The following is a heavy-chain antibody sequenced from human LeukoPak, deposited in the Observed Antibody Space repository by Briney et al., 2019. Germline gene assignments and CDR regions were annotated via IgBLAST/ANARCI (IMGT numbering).Heavy chain of an antibody. CDR1: GGTFSSYA. Sequence: SVKVSCKASGGTFSSYAISWVRQAPGQGLEWMGRIIPILGIANYAQKFQGRVTITTDESTSTAYMELSSLRAEDTAVYYCARDHDTMIQTPWGQGTLVTVSS. V-gene: IGHV1-69*04. J-gene: IGHJ5*02. CDR3: ARDHDTMIQTP. CDR2: IIPILGIA. D-gene: IGHD3-22*01.